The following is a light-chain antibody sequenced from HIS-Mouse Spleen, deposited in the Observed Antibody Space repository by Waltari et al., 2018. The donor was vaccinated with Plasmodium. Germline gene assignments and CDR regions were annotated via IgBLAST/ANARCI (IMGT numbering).Light chain of an antibody. Sequence: SYELTQPPSVSVSPGQTARITCSGDALPKKYAYWYQKKSVQAPVLVIDGDSKRPTGISERFSGASSGTMATLTISGAQVEDEADYYCYSTDSSGNHRVFGGGTKLTVL. CDR2: GDS. V-gene: IGLV3-10*01. CDR3: YSTDSSGNHRV. J-gene: IGLJ3*02. CDR1: ALPKKY.